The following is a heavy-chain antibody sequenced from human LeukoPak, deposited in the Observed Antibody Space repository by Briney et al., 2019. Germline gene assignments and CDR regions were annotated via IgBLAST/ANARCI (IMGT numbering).Heavy chain of an antibody. J-gene: IGHJ5*02. D-gene: IGHD3-10*01. CDR2: YSGGST. Sequence: YSGGSTYYADSVKGRFTISRDNSKNTLYLQMNSLRAEDTAVYYCAREAGLWFGELSHWFDPWGPGTLVTVSS. V-gene: IGHV3-53*01. CDR3: AREAGLWFGELSHWFDP.